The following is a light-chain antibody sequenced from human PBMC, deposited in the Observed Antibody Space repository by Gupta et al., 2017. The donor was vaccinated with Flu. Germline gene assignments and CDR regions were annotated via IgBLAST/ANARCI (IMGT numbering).Light chain of an antibody. Sequence: SYELTQPPSVSVSPGQTARITCSGDALPKQYAYWYPQKPGQAPVLVIYEDSERPSGIPERFSGSSSGTTVTLTISGVQAEDEADYYCQSADSSGTHVVFGGGTKLTVL. J-gene: IGLJ2*01. V-gene: IGLV3-25*02. CDR3: QSADSSGTHVV. CDR1: ALPKQY. CDR2: EDS.